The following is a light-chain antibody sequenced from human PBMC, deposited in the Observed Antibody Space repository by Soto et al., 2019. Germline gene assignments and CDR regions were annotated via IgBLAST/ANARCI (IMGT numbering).Light chain of an antibody. J-gene: IGKJ2*01. CDR1: QSVSSN. CDR2: GAS. V-gene: IGKV3-15*01. Sequence: EIVMTQSPATLSVSPGERATLSCRASQSVSSNLAWYQHKPGQAPRLLISGASTRATGIPARFSGSGSGTEFTLTIRSLQSEDSAVYYCQQYNNWPYTFGQGTKVDIK. CDR3: QQYNNWPYT.